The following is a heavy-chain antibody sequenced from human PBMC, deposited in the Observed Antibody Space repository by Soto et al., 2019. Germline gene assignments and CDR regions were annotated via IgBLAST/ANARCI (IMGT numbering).Heavy chain of an antibody. CDR1: GGSISSSSYY. V-gene: IGHV4-39*01. Sequence: LSLTCTVSGGSISSSSYYWGWIRQPPGKGLAWIGSIYYSGSTYYNPSLKRRVTISVDTSKNQCSLKLSSVTAADTAVYYCARLGVATIRDYYYYGMDVWGQGTTVTVSS. D-gene: IGHD5-12*01. CDR2: IYYSGST. J-gene: IGHJ6*02. CDR3: ARLGVATIRDYYYYGMDV.